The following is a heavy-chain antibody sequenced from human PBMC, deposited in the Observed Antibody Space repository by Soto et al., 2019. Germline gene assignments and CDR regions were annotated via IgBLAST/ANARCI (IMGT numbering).Heavy chain of an antibody. D-gene: IGHD6-6*01. CDR3: ARENSRIAPRLSQH. Sequence: GGSLRLSCVASGFIFSDYAMHWARQPPGKGPVWVALISPDGGNQYYSESAKGRFTISRDNSKNTLYLQMNDLRPDDTALYYCARENSRIAPRLSQHWGHGSLVT. CDR1: GFIFSDYA. J-gene: IGHJ1*01. V-gene: IGHV3-30-3*01. CDR2: ISPDGGNQ.